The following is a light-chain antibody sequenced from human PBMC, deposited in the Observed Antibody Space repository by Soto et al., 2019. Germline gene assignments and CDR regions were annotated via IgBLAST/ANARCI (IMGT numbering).Light chain of an antibody. CDR3: QQYNNWLIT. V-gene: IGKV3D-15*01. CDR1: RSVGTY. J-gene: IGKJ5*01. CDR2: GAS. Sequence: EIVLTQSPGTLSLSPGERATLSCRASRSVGTYLAWYQQKPGQAPRLLIYGASSRATGIPDKFRGSGSGTDFTLTISSLQSEDFAVYYCQQYNNWLITFGQGTRLEIK.